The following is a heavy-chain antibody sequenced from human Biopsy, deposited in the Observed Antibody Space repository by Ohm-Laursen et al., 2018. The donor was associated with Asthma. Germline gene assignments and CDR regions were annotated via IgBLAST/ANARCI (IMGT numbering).Heavy chain of an antibody. Sequence: SLRLSCSASGFTFSSYSMNWVRQAPGKGLEWVSYISSSSSTIYYADSVKGRFTISRDNAKNSLYLQMNSLRDEDTAVYYCARPRWGPYGYWGQGTLVTVSP. CDR3: ARPRWGPYGY. CDR2: ISSSSSTI. J-gene: IGHJ4*02. D-gene: IGHD4-17*01. V-gene: IGHV3-48*02. CDR1: GFTFSSYS.